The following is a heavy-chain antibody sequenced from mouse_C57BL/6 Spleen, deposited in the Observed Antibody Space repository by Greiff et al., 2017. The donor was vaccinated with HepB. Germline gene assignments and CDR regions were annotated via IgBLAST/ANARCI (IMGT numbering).Heavy chain of an antibody. D-gene: IGHD1-1*01. Sequence: QVQLKQPGAELVKPGASVKLSCKASGYTFTSYWMQWVKQRPGQGLEWIGEIDPSDSYTNYNQKFKGKATLTVDTSSSTAYMQLSSLTSEDSAVYYCASGTTPDWYFDVWGTGTTVTVSS. J-gene: IGHJ1*03. CDR3: ASGTTPDWYFDV. V-gene: IGHV1-50*01. CDR2: IDPSDSYT. CDR1: GYTFTSYW.